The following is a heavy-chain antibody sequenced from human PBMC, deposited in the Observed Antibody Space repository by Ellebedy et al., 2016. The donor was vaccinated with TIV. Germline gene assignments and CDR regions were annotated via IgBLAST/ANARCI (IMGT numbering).Heavy chain of an antibody. CDR3: ASSPSQGY. V-gene: IGHV3-23*03. CDR1: GFTFGSFA. Sequence: PGGSLRLSCAASGFTFGSFAMHWVRQAPGKGLEWVSVIYSGGNTFYAESVKGRFTISRDSSQNTLYLQMDSLRAEDTAVYYCASSPSQGYWGQGTLVTVSS. CDR2: IYSGGNT. D-gene: IGHD6-19*01. J-gene: IGHJ4*02.